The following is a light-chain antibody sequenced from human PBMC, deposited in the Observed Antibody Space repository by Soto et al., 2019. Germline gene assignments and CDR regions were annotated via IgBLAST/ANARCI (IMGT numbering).Light chain of an antibody. CDR1: QGISSY. Sequence: AIRMTQSPSSFSASTGDRVTITCRASQGISSYLAWYQQKPGKAPKLLSYAASTLTSGVPSRFSGSGSGTDFTLTISCLQSEDFATYYCQQYYSYPRTFGQGTKVEIK. V-gene: IGKV1-8*01. J-gene: IGKJ1*01. CDR2: AAS. CDR3: QQYYSYPRT.